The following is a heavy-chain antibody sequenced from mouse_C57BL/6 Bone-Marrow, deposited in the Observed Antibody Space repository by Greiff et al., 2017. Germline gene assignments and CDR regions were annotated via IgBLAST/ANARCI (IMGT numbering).Heavy chain of an antibody. J-gene: IGHJ4*01. CDR2: IHPNSGST. CDR3: AREDYYGSSYDYAMDY. CDR1: GYTFTSYW. Sequence: QVQLQQPGAELVKPGASVKLSCKASGYTFTSYWMHWVKQRPGQGLEWIGMIHPNSGSTNYNEKFKSKATLTVDKSSSTAYMQLGSLTSEDSAVYYCAREDYYGSSYDYAMDYWGQGTSVTVSS. V-gene: IGHV1-64*01. D-gene: IGHD1-1*01.